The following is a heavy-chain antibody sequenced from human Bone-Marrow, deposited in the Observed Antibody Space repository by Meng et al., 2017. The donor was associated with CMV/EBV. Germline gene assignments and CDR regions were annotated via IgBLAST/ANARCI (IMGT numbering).Heavy chain of an antibody. J-gene: IGHJ6*02. Sequence: GESLKISCAASGFTFSSYWMSWVRQAPGKGLEWVANIKQDGSEKYYVDSVKGRFTISRDNAKNSLYLQMNSLRAEDTAVYYCARGLRMEVWGQGNTVHGSS. CDR3: ARGLRMEV. CDR1: GFTFSSYW. CDR2: IKQDGSEK. V-gene: IGHV3-7*01.